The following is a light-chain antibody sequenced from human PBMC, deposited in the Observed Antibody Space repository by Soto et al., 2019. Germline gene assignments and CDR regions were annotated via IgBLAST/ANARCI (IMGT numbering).Light chain of an antibody. CDR2: DTS. Sequence: EIVLTQSPATLFLSPGERATLSCRASQSVSGFLVWYQQKPGQTPRLLIYDTSNRATGIPARFSGSGSGTDFTLSISNLEPEDFAVYYCQQRSKWPITFGQGTRLEIK. V-gene: IGKV3-11*01. CDR1: QSVSGF. CDR3: QQRSKWPIT. J-gene: IGKJ5*01.